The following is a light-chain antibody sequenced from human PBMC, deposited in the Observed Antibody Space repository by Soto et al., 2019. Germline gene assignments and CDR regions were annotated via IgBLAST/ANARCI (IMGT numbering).Light chain of an antibody. V-gene: IGKV4-1*01. CDR2: WAS. CDR1: QSILYSSNNKNY. CDR3: QQHYSTPYS. J-gene: IGKJ2*01. Sequence: DIVMTQSPDSLAVSLGERATINCKSSQSILYSSNNKNYLAWYQQKPGQPPKLLIYWASTRESGVPDRFRGSGSGTDFSLTISGLQAEDVAVYYCQQHYSTPYSFGQGTKLEIK.